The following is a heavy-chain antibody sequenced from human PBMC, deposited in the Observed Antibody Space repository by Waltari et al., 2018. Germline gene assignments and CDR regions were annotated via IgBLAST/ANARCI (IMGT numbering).Heavy chain of an antibody. CDR3: ARDRDIVVVPAAPGGMDV. V-gene: IGHV4-61*02. CDR1: GGSISSGSYY. Sequence: QVQLQESGPGLVKPSQTLSLTCTVSGGSISSGSYYWSWIRQPAGQGLEWIGRIYTSGSTNYNPSLKSRVTISVDTSKNQFSLKLSSVTAADTAVYYCARDRDIVVVPAAPGGMDVWGQGTTVTVSS. CDR2: IYTSGST. D-gene: IGHD2-2*01. J-gene: IGHJ6*02.